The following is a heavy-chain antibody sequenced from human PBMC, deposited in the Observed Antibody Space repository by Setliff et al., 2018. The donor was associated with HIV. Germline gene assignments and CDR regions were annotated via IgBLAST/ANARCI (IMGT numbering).Heavy chain of an antibody. CDR2: IYYSGST. V-gene: IGHV4-59*08. J-gene: IGHJ4*02. Sequence: SETLSLTCTVSGGSISSYYWSWIRQPPGKGLEWIGSIYYSGSTYYNPSLKSRVTISVDTSKNRFSLRLTSVTAADTAVYYSARTKADGYNGVFDSWGQGTLVTVSS. CDR1: GGSISSYY. CDR3: ARTKADGYNGVFDS. D-gene: IGHD5-12*01.